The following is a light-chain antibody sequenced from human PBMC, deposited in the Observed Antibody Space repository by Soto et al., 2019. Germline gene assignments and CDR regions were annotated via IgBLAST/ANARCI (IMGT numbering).Light chain of an antibody. CDR3: QQYGSSSLT. V-gene: IGKV3-15*01. Sequence: DMVMTQAPATLSLSLLDRATLSCMSSQSVSSNLAWYQLKPGQAPRLLLYGASTRATGIPARFSDSGSGTEFTLTISGLEPEDFAVYYCQQYGSSSLTFGGGTKVDIK. CDR2: GAS. CDR1: QSVSSN. J-gene: IGKJ4*01.